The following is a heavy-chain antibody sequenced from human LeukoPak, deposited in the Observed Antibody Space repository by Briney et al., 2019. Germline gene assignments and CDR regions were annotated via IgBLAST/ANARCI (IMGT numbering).Heavy chain of an antibody. CDR3: AKSTPRIRYYYMDV. CDR1: GFSFSTYD. V-gene: IGHV3-30*02. J-gene: IGHJ6*03. CDR2: IRFDGSNK. Sequence: HPGGSLRLSCAASGFSFSTYDMHWVRQAPGKGLEWVTLIRFDGSNKYYADSVKGRFTISRDNSKNTLYLQMNALRAEDRAVYYCAKSTPRIRYYYMDVWGKGTTVTISS. D-gene: IGHD2-15*01.